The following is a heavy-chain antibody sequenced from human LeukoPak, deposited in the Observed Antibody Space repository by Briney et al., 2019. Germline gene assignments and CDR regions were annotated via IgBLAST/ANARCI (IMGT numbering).Heavy chain of an antibody. J-gene: IGHJ5*02. Sequence: VASVNVSCKASGYTFASYYMHWVRQAPGQGLEWMGIINPSGGSTSYAQKFQGRVTMTRDMSTSTVYMELSSLRSEDTAVYYCARGNWKKDLGNWFDPWGQGTLVTVSS. CDR3: ARGNWKKDLGNWFDP. CDR1: GYTFASYY. V-gene: IGHV1-46*01. D-gene: IGHD1-20*01. CDR2: INPSGGST.